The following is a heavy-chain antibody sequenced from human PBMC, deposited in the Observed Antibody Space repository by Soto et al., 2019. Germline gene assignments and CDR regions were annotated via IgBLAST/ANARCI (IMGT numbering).Heavy chain of an antibody. CDR2: IIPILSTT. CDR1: GGTFNGYT. CDR3: ARGGDGNNYHMDV. V-gene: IGHV1-69*08. J-gene: IGHJ6*03. Sequence: QFQLVQSGPEVKKPGSSVKVSCKASGGTFNGYTISWVRQAPGQGLEWVGRIIPILSTTNYAQKFQGRATITADKSTSTAYMELSSLRSDDTALYFCARGGDGNNYHMDVWGKGTTVTVSS. D-gene: IGHD2-21*02.